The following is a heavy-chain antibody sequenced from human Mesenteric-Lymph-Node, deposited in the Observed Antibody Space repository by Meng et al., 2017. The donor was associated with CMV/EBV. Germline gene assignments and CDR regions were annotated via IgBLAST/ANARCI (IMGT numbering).Heavy chain of an antibody. V-gene: IGHV3-30-3*01. Sequence: GGSLRLSCAASGFTFSSYAMHWVRQTPGKGLEWVAIISYDGNNYNYADSVKGRFTISRDNSKNTLYLQMNTLRTEDTAVYYCARDMRDDYNTHSFDYWGQGTLVTVSS. J-gene: IGHJ4*02. D-gene: IGHD5-24*01. CDR1: GFTFSSYA. CDR2: ISYDGNNY. CDR3: ARDMRDDYNTHSFDY.